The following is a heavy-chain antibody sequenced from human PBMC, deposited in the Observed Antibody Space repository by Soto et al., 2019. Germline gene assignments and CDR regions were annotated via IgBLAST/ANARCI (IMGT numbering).Heavy chain of an antibody. Sequence: QPGGSLRLSCAASGFTFSSYAMHWVRQAPGKGLEYVSAISSNGGSTYYANSVKGRFTISRDNSKNTLYLQMGSLRAEDKAVNYGAREGYCSSTSCYSFDYWGQGTLVTVSS. CDR1: GFTFSSYA. D-gene: IGHD2-2*01. V-gene: IGHV3-64*01. CDR2: ISSNGGST. CDR3: AREGYCSSTSCYSFDY. J-gene: IGHJ4*02.